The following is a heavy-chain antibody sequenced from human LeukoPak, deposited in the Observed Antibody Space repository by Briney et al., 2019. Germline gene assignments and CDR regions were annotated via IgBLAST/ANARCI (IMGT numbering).Heavy chain of an antibody. CDR3: AKDRKAYSSGFDT. V-gene: IGHV3-23*01. CDR2: IGASGGNT. J-gene: IGHJ4*02. CDR1: GFTFSSYA. Sequence: GGSLRLSCAASGFTFSSYAMSWVRQAPGKGLEWVSLIGASGGNTSYADSVKGRFIVSRDNSKNMLYLQMNSLRAEDTAVYYCAKDRKAYSSGFDTWGQGTLVTVSS. D-gene: IGHD3-22*01.